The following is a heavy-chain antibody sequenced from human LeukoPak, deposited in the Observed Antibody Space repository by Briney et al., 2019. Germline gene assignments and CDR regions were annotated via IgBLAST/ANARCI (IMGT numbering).Heavy chain of an antibody. D-gene: IGHD2-15*01. CDR3: ARDACSGGSCQLNWFDP. V-gene: IGHV4-4*07. CDR1: GGSISSYY. Sequence: SETLSLTCTVSGGSISSYYWSWIRQPAGKGLEWIGRIYISGSTNYNPSLKSRVTMSVDTSKNHFPLKLSSVTAADTAMYYCARDACSGGSCQLNWFDPWGQGTLVTVSS. J-gene: IGHJ5*02. CDR2: IYISGST.